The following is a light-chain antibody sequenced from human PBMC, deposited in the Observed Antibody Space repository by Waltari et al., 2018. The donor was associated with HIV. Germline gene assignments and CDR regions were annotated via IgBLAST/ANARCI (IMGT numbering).Light chain of an antibody. CDR2: DAS. CDR3: QQRSNWPPWT. V-gene: IGKV3-11*01. Sequence: EIVLTQSPATPSLSPGERATLSCRASQSVSSYFAWYQQKPGRAPRLLIYDASNRATGIPARFSGSGSGTDFTLTISSLEPEDFAVYYCQQRSNWPPWTFGQGTKVEIK. J-gene: IGKJ1*01. CDR1: QSVSSY.